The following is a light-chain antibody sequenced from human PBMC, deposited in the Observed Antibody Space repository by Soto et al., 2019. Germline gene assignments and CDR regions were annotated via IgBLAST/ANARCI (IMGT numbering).Light chain of an antibody. CDR1: QGISNW. V-gene: IGKV1-12*01. J-gene: IGKJ4*01. Sequence: IQMTQSPSSVSASVGDRVTITCRASQGISNWLAWYQQKPGKAPKLLIYAASSLQSGVPSGFSGSGFGTDFTLTISSLQPEDFATYYCQQANSFPLTFGGGTKVDIK. CDR3: QQANSFPLT. CDR2: AAS.